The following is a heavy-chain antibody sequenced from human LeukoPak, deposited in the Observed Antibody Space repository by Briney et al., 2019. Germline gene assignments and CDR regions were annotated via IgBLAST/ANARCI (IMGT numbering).Heavy chain of an antibody. D-gene: IGHD4-17*01. CDR1: GGSFSGYY. Sequence: SETLSLTCAVYGGSFSGYYWSWIRQPPGRGLEWIGEVNHSGSTNYNPSLKSRVTISVDTSKNQFSLKLSSVTAADTAVYYCARAGLNGDVDYWGQGTLVTVSS. J-gene: IGHJ4*02. V-gene: IGHV4-34*01. CDR3: ARAGLNGDVDY. CDR2: VNHSGST.